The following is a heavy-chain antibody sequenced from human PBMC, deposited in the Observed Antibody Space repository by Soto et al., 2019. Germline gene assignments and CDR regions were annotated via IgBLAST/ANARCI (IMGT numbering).Heavy chain of an antibody. CDR3: ANYNGGKGYAYYYYGMDV. CDR2: ISSSSSTI. J-gene: IGHJ6*02. V-gene: IGHV3-48*01. D-gene: IGHD2-15*01. CDR1: GFTFSNYS. Sequence: PGGSLRLSCVASGFTFSNYSMNWVRQAPGKGLEWVSYISSSSSTIYYADSVKGRFTISRDNSKNTLYLQMNSLRAEDTAVYYCANYNGGKGYAYYYYGMDVWGQGTTVTVSS.